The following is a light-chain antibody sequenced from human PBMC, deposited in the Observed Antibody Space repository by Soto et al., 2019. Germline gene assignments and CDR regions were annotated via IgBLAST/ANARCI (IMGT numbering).Light chain of an antibody. V-gene: IGLV2-14*01. CDR3: SSYTSDSTYV. Sequence: QSVLPHAASGSRSPGQSITISCTGTSSDVGGYNYVSWYQEHPGKAPKLMIYDVSNRPSGVSNRFSGSKSGNTASLTISGLQAEDEADYYCSSYTSDSTYVFGTGTKVTVL. J-gene: IGLJ1*01. CDR2: DVS. CDR1: SSDVGGYNY.